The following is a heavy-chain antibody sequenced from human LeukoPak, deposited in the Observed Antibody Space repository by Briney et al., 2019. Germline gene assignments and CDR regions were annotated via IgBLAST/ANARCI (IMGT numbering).Heavy chain of an antibody. D-gene: IGHD3-9*01. V-gene: IGHV1-2*02. Sequence: ASVTVSCKASGYTFTGYYMHWVRQAPGQRLEWMGWINPNSGGTNYAQKFQGRVTMTRDTSISTAYMELSRLRSDDTAVYYCARSPADILTGDYFDYWGQGTLVTVSS. CDR1: GYTFTGYY. CDR3: ARSPADILTGDYFDY. J-gene: IGHJ4*02. CDR2: INPNSGGT.